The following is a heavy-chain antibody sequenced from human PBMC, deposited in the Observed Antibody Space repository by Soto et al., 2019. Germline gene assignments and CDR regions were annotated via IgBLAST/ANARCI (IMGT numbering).Heavy chain of an antibody. Sequence: CEASGYSFASYWIGWVRQMPGKGLEWMGIIFPADSDTRYSPSFQGQVSISADKSNNTAYLQWSSLKASDTAMYYCTRPYGDPYWGQGTLVTVSS. V-gene: IGHV5-51*01. CDR3: TRPYGDPY. CDR1: GYSFASYW. D-gene: IGHD4-17*01. J-gene: IGHJ4*02. CDR2: IFPADSDT.